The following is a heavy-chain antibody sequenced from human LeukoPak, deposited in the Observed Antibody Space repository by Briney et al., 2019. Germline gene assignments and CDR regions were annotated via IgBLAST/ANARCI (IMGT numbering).Heavy chain of an antibody. CDR1: GYSISSGYY. CDR2: IYYSGST. CDR3: ARGYCSSTSCYGGYMDV. J-gene: IGHJ6*03. V-gene: IGHV4-38-2*02. Sequence: SETLSLTCTVSGYSISSGYYWGWIRQPPGKGLEWIGSIYYSGSTYYNPSLKSRVTISVDTSKNQLSLKLSSVTAADTAVYYCARGYCSSTSCYGGYMDVWGKGTTVTVSS. D-gene: IGHD2-2*01.